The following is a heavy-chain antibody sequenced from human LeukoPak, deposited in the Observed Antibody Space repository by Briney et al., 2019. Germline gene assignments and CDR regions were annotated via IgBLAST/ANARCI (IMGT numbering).Heavy chain of an antibody. CDR2: ISGSGGST. CDR1: GFTFSSYA. Sequence: PGGSLRFSCAASGFTFSSYAMSWVRQAPGKGLEWVSAISGSGGSTYYADSVKGRFTISRDNSKNTLYLQMNSLRAEDTAVYYCARDIVVVPAAQKGTYNWFDPWGQGTLVTVSS. J-gene: IGHJ5*02. D-gene: IGHD2-2*01. V-gene: IGHV3-23*01. CDR3: ARDIVVVPAAQKGTYNWFDP.